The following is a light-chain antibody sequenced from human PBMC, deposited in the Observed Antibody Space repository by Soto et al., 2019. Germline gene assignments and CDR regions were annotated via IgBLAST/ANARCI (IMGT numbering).Light chain of an antibody. CDR1: QSVSSY. V-gene: IGKV3-11*01. CDR2: DAS. CDR3: QQRSNWPT. J-gene: IGKJ4*01. Sequence: EIVLTQSPATLSLSPGERATLSCRASQSVSSYLAWYQQKPGQAPRLLIYDASNRATGIPARFSGSGSGTVFTLTISSLEPEVFAVYYCQQRSNWPTFGGGTKVEIK.